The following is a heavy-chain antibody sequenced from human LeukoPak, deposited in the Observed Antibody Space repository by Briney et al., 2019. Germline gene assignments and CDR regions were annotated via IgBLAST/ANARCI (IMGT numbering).Heavy chain of an antibody. CDR3: ARLGRRGNWFDP. CDR1: GFTFSSYG. Sequence: GRSLRLSCAASGFTFSSYGMHWVRQAPGKGLEWVAVIWYDGSNKYYADSVKGRFTISRDNSKNTLYLRMNSLRAEDTAVYYCARLGRRGNWFDPWGQGTLVTVSS. J-gene: IGHJ5*02. V-gene: IGHV3-33*01. CDR2: IWYDGSNK. D-gene: IGHD1-26*01.